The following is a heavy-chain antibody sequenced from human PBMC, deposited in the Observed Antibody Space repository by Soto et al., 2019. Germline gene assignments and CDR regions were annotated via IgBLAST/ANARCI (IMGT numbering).Heavy chain of an antibody. CDR2: IYWDDDK. J-gene: IGHJ4*02. Sequence: QITLKESGPTLVKPTQTLTLTCTFSGFSLTTSGVGVGWIRQPPGKALEWLALIYWDDDKRYSPSLKSRLTLTTDTSKNHVVLTMTNMDPVDTATYYCAHTMVVVDFDYWGQGTLVTVSS. CDR3: AHTMVVVDFDY. CDR1: GFSLTTSGVG. V-gene: IGHV2-5*02. D-gene: IGHD2-15*01.